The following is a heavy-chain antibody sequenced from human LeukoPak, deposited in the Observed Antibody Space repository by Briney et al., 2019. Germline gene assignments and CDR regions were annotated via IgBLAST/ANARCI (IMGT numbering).Heavy chain of an antibody. Sequence: GGSLRLSCVASGFNFDYYAMHWVRQAPGKGLEWVSGISWNSGTIDYADSVKGRFTISRDNAKNSLYLQMNSLRAEDTALYYCAKDIVVVITNAFDIWGQGTMVTVSS. CDR1: GFNFDYYA. D-gene: IGHD3-22*01. V-gene: IGHV3-9*01. CDR2: ISWNSGTI. CDR3: AKDIVVVITNAFDI. J-gene: IGHJ3*02.